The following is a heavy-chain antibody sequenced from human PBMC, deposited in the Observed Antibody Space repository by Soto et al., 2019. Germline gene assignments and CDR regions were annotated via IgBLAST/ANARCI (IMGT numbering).Heavy chain of an antibody. D-gene: IGHD3-10*01. CDR3: ARVYYGSGIIEY. J-gene: IGHJ4*02. CDR2: IHYSGST. Sequence: PSETLSLTCSVSGGSISSSSYYWGWIRQPPGKGLEWIGSIHYSGSTYYKASLKSRVTISVVTSKNQFSLKLSSVTAADTAVYYCARVYYGSGIIEYWGQGTLVTVSS. V-gene: IGHV4-39*01. CDR1: GGSISSSSYY.